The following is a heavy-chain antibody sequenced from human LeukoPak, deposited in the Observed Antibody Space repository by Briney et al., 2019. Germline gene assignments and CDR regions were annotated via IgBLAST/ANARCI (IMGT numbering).Heavy chain of an antibody. CDR2: ISAYNGNT. CDR1: GYTFTSYG. Sequence: ASVKVSCKASGYTFTSYGISWVRQAPGQGLEWMGWISAYNGNTNYAQKLQGRVTMTTDTSTSTAYMELRSLRSDDTAVYYCARAVGYCSSTSCYTDFQHWGQGTLVTVSS. V-gene: IGHV1-18*01. D-gene: IGHD2-2*02. CDR3: ARAVGYCSSTSCYTDFQH. J-gene: IGHJ1*01.